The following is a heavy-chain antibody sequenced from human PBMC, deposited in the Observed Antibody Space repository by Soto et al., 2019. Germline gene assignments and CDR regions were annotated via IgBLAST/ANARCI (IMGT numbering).Heavy chain of an antibody. CDR2: IYYSGST. CDR3: ARDNWNYGVGH. CDR1: GRCNSRYS. Sequence: LDTPPDICTVPGRCNSRYSWRRGRQPPGKGLEWIGYIYYSGSTNYNPSLKSRVTISVDTSKNQFSLKLSSVTAADTAVYYCARDNWNYGVGHWGQGTLVTVSS. J-gene: IGHJ5*02. V-gene: IGHV4-59*01. D-gene: IGHD1-7*01.